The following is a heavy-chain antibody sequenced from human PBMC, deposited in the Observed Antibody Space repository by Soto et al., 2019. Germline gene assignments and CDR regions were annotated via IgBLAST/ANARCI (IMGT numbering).Heavy chain of an antibody. CDR1: GGTFSSYT. D-gene: IGHD4-17*01. CDR3: ARDRDYSGDYAAGY. V-gene: IGHV1-69*08. J-gene: IGHJ4*02. Sequence: QVQLVQSGAEVKKPGSWVKVSCKDSGGTFSSYTISWVRQAPGQGLEWMGRIIPIRGIENYGQKFQGRVTITADKSTRTAYMELSSLRSEDTAVYYCARDRDYSGDYAAGYWGQGTLVTVSS. CDR2: IIPIRGIE.